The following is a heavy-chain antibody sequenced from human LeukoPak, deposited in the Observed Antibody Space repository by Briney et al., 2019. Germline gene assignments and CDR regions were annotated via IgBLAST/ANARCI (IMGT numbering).Heavy chain of an antibody. D-gene: IGHD6-13*01. CDR2: ISVYSGDT. Sequence: GASVKVSCKASGYTFSSYGISWVRQAPGQGLEWMGWISVYSGDTKYAQKVQGRVTMTTDTPTSTAYMELRSLTSDDTAVYFCARAPAAGATRVDYWGQGTLATVSS. CDR1: GYTFSSYG. CDR3: ARAPAAGATRVDY. J-gene: IGHJ4*02. V-gene: IGHV1-18*01.